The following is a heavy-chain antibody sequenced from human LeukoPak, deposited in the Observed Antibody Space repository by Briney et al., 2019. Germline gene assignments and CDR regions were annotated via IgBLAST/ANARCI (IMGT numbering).Heavy chain of an antibody. Sequence: GASVKVSCKDSGYTFTSYGISWVRQAPGQGLEWMGWISAYNGNTNYAQKLQGRVTMTTDTSTSTAYMELRSLRSDDTAVYYCARRGGSGLVGYYYYYGMDVWGQGTTVTVSS. CDR3: ARRGGSGLVGYYYYYGMDV. J-gene: IGHJ6*02. V-gene: IGHV1-18*01. CDR1: GYTFTSYG. CDR2: ISAYNGNT. D-gene: IGHD2-15*01.